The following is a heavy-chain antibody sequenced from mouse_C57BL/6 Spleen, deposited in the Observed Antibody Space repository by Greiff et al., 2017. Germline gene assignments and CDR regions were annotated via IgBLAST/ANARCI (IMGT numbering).Heavy chain of an antibody. CDR3: ARSGLRPAWFAY. CDR1: CHTFTRFW. V-gene: IGHV1-53*01. Sequence: QVQLQQPGTELVKPGASVKLSCKASCHTFTRFWMHWVKQRPGPGLEWIGNINPSNGGTNYNEKFKSKATLTVDKSSITAYMQLSSLTSEDSAVYYCARSGLRPAWFAYWGQGTLVTVSA. J-gene: IGHJ3*01. CDR2: INPSNGGT. D-gene: IGHD3-2*02.